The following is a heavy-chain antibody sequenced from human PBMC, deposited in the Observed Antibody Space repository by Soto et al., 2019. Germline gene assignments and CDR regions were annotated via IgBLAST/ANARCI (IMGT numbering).Heavy chain of an antibody. Sequence: QVQLVESGGGVVQPGRSLRLSCAASGFTFSSYAMHWVRQAPGKGLEWAAVISYDGSNKYYADSVKGRFTISRDNSKNTLYLQMNSLRAEDTAVYYCARDCISTSCSSGGMDIWGQGTTVTVSS. D-gene: IGHD2-2*01. V-gene: IGHV3-30-3*01. CDR2: ISYDGSNK. J-gene: IGHJ6*02. CDR3: ARDCISTSCSSGGMDI. CDR1: GFTFSSYA.